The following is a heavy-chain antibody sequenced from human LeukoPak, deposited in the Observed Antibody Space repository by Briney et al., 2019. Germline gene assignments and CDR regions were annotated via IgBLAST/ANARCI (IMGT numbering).Heavy chain of an antibody. Sequence: GGSLRLSCVASESTLANYAVAWFRQAPGEGLQWVSSINGRGDITYYADSVRGRFTISRDNSKNTLYVQMNSLRDEDTAVYYCAKDQRWESPHYLDSWGQGTLVTVSS. CDR3: AKDQRWESPHYLDS. CDR2: INGRGDIT. J-gene: IGHJ4*02. CDR1: ESTLANYA. V-gene: IGHV3-23*01. D-gene: IGHD1-26*01.